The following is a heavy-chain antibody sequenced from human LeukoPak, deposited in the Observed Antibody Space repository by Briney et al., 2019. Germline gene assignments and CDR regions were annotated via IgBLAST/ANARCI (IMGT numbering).Heavy chain of an antibody. D-gene: IGHD3-22*01. V-gene: IGHV4-59*01. CDR2: IYYSGST. Sequence: SETLSLTCTVSGGSISRFYWSWIRQPPGKGLEWIGNIYYSGSTNYNPSLKSRVTISVDTSKNQFSLKLSSVTAADTAVYYCTRGSIAYYYMDVWGKGTTVTISS. J-gene: IGHJ6*03. CDR1: GGSISRFY. CDR3: TRGSIAYYYMDV.